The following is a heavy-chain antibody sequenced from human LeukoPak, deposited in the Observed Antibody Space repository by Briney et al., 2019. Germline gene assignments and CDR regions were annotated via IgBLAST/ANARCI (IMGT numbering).Heavy chain of an antibody. CDR2: IRYDGSDK. D-gene: IGHD3-9*01. Sequence: GGSLRLSCAASGFSFSSYGMHWVRQAPGKGLEWVTFIRYDGSDKYYADSVKGRFTISRDNSKNTLYLQMNSLRAEDTAVYYCAKGPNYDILTGWRKTYNGFDIWGQGTMVTVSS. J-gene: IGHJ3*02. V-gene: IGHV3-30*02. CDR3: AKGPNYDILTGWRKTYNGFDI. CDR1: GFSFSSYG.